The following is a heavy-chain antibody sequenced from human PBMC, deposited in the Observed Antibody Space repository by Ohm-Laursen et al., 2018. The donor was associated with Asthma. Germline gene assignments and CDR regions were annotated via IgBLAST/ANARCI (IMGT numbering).Heavy chain of an antibody. CDR3: AKDWDHGFDY. Sequence: SLRLSCSASGYTFSRYSIHWVRQIPGKGLEWVAVISYDGSNKYYADSVKGRFTISRDNSKNTLYLQMNSLRAEDTAVYYCAKDWDHGFDYWGQGTLVTVSS. CDR2: ISYDGSNK. V-gene: IGHV3-30*18. D-gene: IGHD1-26*01. CDR1: GYTFSRYS. J-gene: IGHJ4*02.